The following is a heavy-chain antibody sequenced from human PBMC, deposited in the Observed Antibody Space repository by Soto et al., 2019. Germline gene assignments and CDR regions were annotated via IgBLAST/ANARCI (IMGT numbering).Heavy chain of an antibody. CDR2: INHSGRT. Sequence: QVQLQQWGAGLLKPSETLSLTCAVYGGSFSDYYWSWIRQPPGKGLGWIGEINHSGRTNYNPSLKSRVTISLDTSKNQFSLKLSSVTAADTAVYYCARGVYCSSTSCYWGMDVWGQGTTVTVSS. D-gene: IGHD2-2*01. CDR1: GGSFSDYY. J-gene: IGHJ6*02. CDR3: ARGVYCSSTSCYWGMDV. V-gene: IGHV4-34*01.